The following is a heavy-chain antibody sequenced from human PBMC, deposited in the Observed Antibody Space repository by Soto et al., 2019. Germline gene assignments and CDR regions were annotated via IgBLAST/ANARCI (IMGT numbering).Heavy chain of an antibody. J-gene: IGHJ4*02. CDR3: AKAAAGNYYDSSGFDS. D-gene: IGHD3-22*01. V-gene: IGHV3-23*01. CDR2: ISGSGGST. Sequence: GGSLRLSCAASGFTFSSYAMSWVRQAPGKGLEWVSAISGSGGSTYYADSVKGRFTISRDNSKNTLYLQMNSLRAEDTAVYYCAKAAAGNYYDSSGFDSWGQGTLVTVSS. CDR1: GFTFSSYA.